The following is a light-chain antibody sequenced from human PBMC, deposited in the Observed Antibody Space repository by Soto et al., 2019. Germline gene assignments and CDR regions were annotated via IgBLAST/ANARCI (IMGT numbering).Light chain of an antibody. Sequence: EIVLTQSPATLSLSPGERASLSCRASQSVTTYLAWYQQKPGQAPRLLIYDSSNRATGIPARFSGSESGTDFTLTISSLESEDFAVYYCQQRVNRVTFGGGTKVDIK. CDR1: QSVTTY. CDR3: QQRVNRVT. J-gene: IGKJ4*01. V-gene: IGKV3-11*01. CDR2: DSS.